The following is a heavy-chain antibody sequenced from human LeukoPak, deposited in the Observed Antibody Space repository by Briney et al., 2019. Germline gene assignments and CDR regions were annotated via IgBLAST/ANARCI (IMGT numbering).Heavy chain of an antibody. CDR3: AKGGYSGSAYFDY. D-gene: IGHD5-12*01. Sequence: PGRSLRLSCAASGFTFSSYGMHWVRQAPGKGLEWVAAISYDGSKKYYADSVKGRFTISRDNSKNTLYLQMNSLRVEDTAVYYCAKGGYSGSAYFDYWGQGTLVTVSS. J-gene: IGHJ4*02. CDR2: ISYDGSKK. CDR1: GFTFSSYG. V-gene: IGHV3-30*18.